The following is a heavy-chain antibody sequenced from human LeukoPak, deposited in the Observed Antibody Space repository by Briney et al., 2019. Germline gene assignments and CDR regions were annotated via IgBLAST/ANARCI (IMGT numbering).Heavy chain of an antibody. CDR2: IYDSGTT. Sequence: SGGSLRLSCATSGFTVSSNYMSWVRQAPGKGLEWVSVIYDSGTTYYADSVKGRFLIFRDTSKNTVDLQMNSLRVEDTALYYCAGRRSSGWYAYWGQGTLVTVSS. CDR1: GFTVSSNY. D-gene: IGHD6-19*01. V-gene: IGHV3-53*01. CDR3: AGRRSSGWYAY. J-gene: IGHJ4*02.